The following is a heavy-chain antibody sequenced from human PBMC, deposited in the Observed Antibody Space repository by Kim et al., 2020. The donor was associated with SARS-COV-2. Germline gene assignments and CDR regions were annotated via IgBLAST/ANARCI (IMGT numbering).Heavy chain of an antibody. CDR1: GGSISSSSYY. J-gene: IGHJ5*02. Sequence: SETLSLTCTVSGGSISSSSYYWGWIRQPPGKGLEWIGSIYYSGSTYYNPSLKSRVTISVDTSKNQFSLKLSSVTAADTAVYYCARQGDIVVVPAAEFDPWGQGTLVTVSS. D-gene: IGHD2-2*01. CDR3: ARQGDIVVVPAAEFDP. CDR2: IYYSGST. V-gene: IGHV4-39*01.